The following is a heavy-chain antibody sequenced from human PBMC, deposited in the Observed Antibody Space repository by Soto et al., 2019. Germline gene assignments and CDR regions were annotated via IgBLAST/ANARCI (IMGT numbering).Heavy chain of an antibody. Sequence: QVQLVESGGGVVQPGRSLRLSCAASGFTFSSYAMHWVRQAPGKGLEWVAVISYDGSNKYYADSVKGRFTISRDNSKNTLYLQMNSLRAEDTAVYYCARDRYYYYYYGMDVW. CDR1: GFTFSSYA. V-gene: IGHV3-30-3*01. CDR2: ISYDGSNK. CDR3: ARDRYYYYYYGMDV. J-gene: IGHJ6*01.